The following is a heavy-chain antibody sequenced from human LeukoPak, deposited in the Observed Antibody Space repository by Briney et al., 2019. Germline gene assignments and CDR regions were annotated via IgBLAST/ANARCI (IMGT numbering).Heavy chain of an antibody. CDR3: ARDKWPRVRDY. D-gene: IGHD5-12*01. Sequence: GGSLRLSCAASGFTFSSYWMTWVRQAPGKGLEWVAHIKQDGSEKYYVDSVKGRFTISRDNAKNSLYLQMNSLRAEDTAVYYCARDKWPRVRDYWGQGTLVTVS. CDR1: GFTFSSYW. V-gene: IGHV3-7*01. CDR2: IKQDGSEK. J-gene: IGHJ4*02.